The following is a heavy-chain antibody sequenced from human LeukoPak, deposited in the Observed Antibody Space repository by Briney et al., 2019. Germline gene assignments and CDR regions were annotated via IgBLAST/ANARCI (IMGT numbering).Heavy chain of an antibody. V-gene: IGHV3-23*01. CDR1: GFTFSSYA. D-gene: IGHD2-2*01. Sequence: GGSLRLSCAASGFTFSSYAMSWVRQAPGKGLEWVSAISGSGGSTYYADSVKGRFTISRDNSKNTLYLQMNSLRAEDTAVYYCAKVPGDCSSTSCYLFYCYYYMDVWGKGTTVTVSS. CDR2: ISGSGGST. CDR3: AKVPGDCSSTSCYLFYCYYYMDV. J-gene: IGHJ6*03.